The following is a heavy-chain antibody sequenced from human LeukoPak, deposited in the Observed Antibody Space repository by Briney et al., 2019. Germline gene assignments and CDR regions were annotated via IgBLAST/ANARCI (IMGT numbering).Heavy chain of an antibody. CDR3: ARGPRWGYFDY. Sequence: SETLSLTCTVSGGSISSGGYYWSWIRQHPGKGLEWIGYIYYSGSTYYNPSLKSRVTISVDRSKNQFSLKLSSVTAADTAVYYCARGPRWGYFDYWGQGTLVTVSS. J-gene: IGHJ4*02. CDR2: IYYSGST. D-gene: IGHD1-26*01. CDR1: GGSISSGGYY. V-gene: IGHV4-31*03.